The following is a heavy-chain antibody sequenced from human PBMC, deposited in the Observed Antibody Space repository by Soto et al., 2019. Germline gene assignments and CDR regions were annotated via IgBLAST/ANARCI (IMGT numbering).Heavy chain of an antibody. Sequence: PSETLSLTCTVSGGSVSSGSYYWSWIRQPPGKGLEWIGYIYYSGSTNYNPSLKSRVTISVDTSKNQFSLKLSSVTAADTAVYYCARSGYYDFWSGYYTDYWGQGTLVTVSS. D-gene: IGHD3-3*01. J-gene: IGHJ4*02. CDR3: ARSGYYDFWSGYYTDY. V-gene: IGHV4-61*01. CDR2: IYYSGST. CDR1: GGSVSSGSYY.